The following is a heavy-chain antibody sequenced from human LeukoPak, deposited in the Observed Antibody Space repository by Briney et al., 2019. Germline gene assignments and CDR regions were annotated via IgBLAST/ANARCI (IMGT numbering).Heavy chain of an antibody. J-gene: IGHJ4*02. CDR3: ARFVRDYGLDY. Sequence: PGGSLRLSCAASGFTFSSYAMHWVRQAPGKGLEWVAVIPYDGSNKYYTDSVKGRFTISRDNSKNTLYLQMNSLRAEDTAVYYCARFVRDYGLDYWGQGTLVTVSS. CDR2: IPYDGSNK. D-gene: IGHD4-17*01. CDR1: GFTFSSYA. V-gene: IGHV3-30*04.